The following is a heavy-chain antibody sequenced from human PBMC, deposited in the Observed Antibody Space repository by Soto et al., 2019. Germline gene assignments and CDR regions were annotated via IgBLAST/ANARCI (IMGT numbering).Heavy chain of an antibody. CDR2: INHSGST. Sequence: SETLSLTCAVYGGSFSGYYWSWIRQPPGKGLEWIGEINHSGSTNYNPALKSRVTISVDTSKNQFSLKLISVTAADTAVYYCSRGSVNGSGSYYDYWGQGTLVTVSS. V-gene: IGHV4-34*01. CDR1: GGSFSGYY. CDR3: SRGSVNGSGSYYDY. J-gene: IGHJ4*02. D-gene: IGHD3-10*01.